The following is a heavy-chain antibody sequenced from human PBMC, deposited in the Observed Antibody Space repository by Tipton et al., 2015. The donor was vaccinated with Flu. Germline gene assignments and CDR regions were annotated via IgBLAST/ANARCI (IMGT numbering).Heavy chain of an antibody. CDR2: INKDGSQK. Sequence: SLRLSCVASGFSFSDYWMTWVRQAPGKGLQWVANINKDGSQKNYADYLKGRLTISRDNAKSSLYLQVSSLRADDAAVYYCAKDAVHFHFDPSGYMGPLDFWGQGTLVTVPS. J-gene: IGHJ4*02. D-gene: IGHD5-18*01. V-gene: IGHV3-7*01. CDR1: GFSFSDYW. CDR3: AKDAVHFHFDPSGYMGPLDF.